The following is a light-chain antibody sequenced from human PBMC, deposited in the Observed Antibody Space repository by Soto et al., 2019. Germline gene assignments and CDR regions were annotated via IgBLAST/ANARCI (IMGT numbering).Light chain of an antibody. CDR1: QGISSW. CDR3: QKANSFPLN. V-gene: IGKV1-12*01. Sequence: DIQMTQSPSSLSASVVDRVTITCRASQGISSWLGWYQQKAGKAPKLLIYSASSLQSGVSSRFSGSGSGTDFTLTISSLQPEDSATYYCQKANSFPLNFGGGTKVDIK. J-gene: IGKJ4*01. CDR2: SAS.